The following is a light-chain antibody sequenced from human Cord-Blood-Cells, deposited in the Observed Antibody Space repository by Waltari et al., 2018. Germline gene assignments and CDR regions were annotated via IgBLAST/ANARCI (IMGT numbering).Light chain of an antibody. CDR2: DVS. CDR3: SSYTSSSFWV. CDR1: SSDVGGYNY. J-gene: IGLJ3*02. V-gene: IGLV2-14*01. Sequence: QSALPQPASVSGSPGQSITISCTGTSSDVGGYNYVSWYQQHPGKAPKLMLYDVSNRPSGVSNRFSGSKSGNTASLTISGLQAEDEADYYCSSYTSSSFWVFGGGTKLTVL.